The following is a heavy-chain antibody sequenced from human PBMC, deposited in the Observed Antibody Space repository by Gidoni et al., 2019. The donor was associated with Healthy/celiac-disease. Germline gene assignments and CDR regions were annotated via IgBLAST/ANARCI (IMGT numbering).Heavy chain of an antibody. CDR1: GFTFSSYW. CDR2: IKQDVSEK. CDR3: ARGKYCSSTSCPRLGYYYYMDV. V-gene: IGHV3-7*03. J-gene: IGHJ6*03. D-gene: IGHD2-2*01. Sequence: EVQLVESGGGLVQPGGSLRLSCAASGFTFSSYWMSWVRQAPGKGLEWVANIKQDVSEKYYVDSVKGRFTISRDNAKNSLYLQMNSLRAEDTAVYYCARGKYCSSTSCPRLGYYYYMDVWGKGTTVTVSS.